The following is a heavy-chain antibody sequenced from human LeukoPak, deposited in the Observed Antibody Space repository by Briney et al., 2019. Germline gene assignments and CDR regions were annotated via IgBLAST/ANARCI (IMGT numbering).Heavy chain of an antibody. D-gene: IGHD6-13*01. CDR3: VRGFIAATGQFDL. J-gene: IGHJ5*02. V-gene: IGHV3-21*01. CDR1: GFTFSTYS. CDR2: ISSSSDYR. Sequence: GGSLRLSCAASGFTFSTYSMNWVRQAPGKGLEWVSSISSSSDYRYYADSVKGQFTISRDNAKNSLYLQMNSLRAEDTAVYYCVRGFIAATGQFDLWGQGTLVIVSS.